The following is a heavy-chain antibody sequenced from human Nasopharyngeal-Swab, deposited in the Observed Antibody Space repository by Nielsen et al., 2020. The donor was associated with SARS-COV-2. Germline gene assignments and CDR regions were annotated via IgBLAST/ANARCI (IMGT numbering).Heavy chain of an antibody. Sequence: RQAPGRGLEWIGSIYHSGSTYYNPSLKSRVTISVDTSKNQFSLKLSSVTAADTAVYYCARVLYNYYYYYYMDVWGKGTTVTVSS. CDR2: IYHSGST. V-gene: IGHV4-38-2*02. J-gene: IGHJ6*03. CDR3: ARVLYNYYYYYYMDV. D-gene: IGHD2-8*01.